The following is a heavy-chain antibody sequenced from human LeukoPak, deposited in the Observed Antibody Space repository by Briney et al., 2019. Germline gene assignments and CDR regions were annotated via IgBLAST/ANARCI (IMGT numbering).Heavy chain of an antibody. CDR3: ARDHQKDYYYYYGMDV. CDR2: IYYSGST. CDR1: GGSISSYY. J-gene: IGHJ6*02. V-gene: IGHV4-59*12. Sequence: SETLSLTCTVSGGSISSYYWSWIRQPPGKGLEWIGYIYYSGSTNYNPSLKSRVTVSVDTSKNQFSLKLSSVTAADTAVYYCARDHQKDYYYYYGMDVWGQGTTVTVSS.